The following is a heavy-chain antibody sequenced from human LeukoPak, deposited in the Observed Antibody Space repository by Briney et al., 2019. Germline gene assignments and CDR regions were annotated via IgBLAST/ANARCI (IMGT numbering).Heavy chain of an antibody. D-gene: IGHD3-16*01. V-gene: IGHV3-64D*06. CDR1: GFTFSSYA. J-gene: IGHJ4*02. CDR3: VKDRVTWGTVFLDY. CDR2: ISSDGDST. Sequence: VSLGGSLRLSCSASGFTFSSYAMRWVRQAPGKGLEYISAISSDGDSTYLTDSVKGRFTISRDNSKNTLYLQMSSLRAEGTAMYYCVKDRVTWGTVFLDYWGQGTLVTVSS.